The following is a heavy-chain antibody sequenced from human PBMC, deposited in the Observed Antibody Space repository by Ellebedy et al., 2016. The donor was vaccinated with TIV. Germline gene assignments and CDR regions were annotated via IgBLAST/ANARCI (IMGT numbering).Heavy chain of an antibody. J-gene: IGHJ6*02. CDR3: ARQGIGGSGWYPPYYYYGMDV. D-gene: IGHD6-19*01. CDR2: INHSGST. V-gene: IGHV4-34*01. Sequence: SETLSLTXAVYGGSFSGYYWSWIRQPPGKGLEWIGEINHSGSTNYNPSLKSRVTISVDTSKNQFSLKLSSVTAADTAVYYCARQGIGGSGWYPPYYYYGMDVWGQGTTVTVSS. CDR1: GGSFSGYY.